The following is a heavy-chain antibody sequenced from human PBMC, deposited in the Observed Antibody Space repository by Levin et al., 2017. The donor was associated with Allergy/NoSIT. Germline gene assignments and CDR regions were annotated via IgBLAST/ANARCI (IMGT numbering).Heavy chain of an antibody. CDR2: INPGGGTT. CDR3: ARSVGTRYLDY. J-gene: IGHJ4*02. V-gene: IGHV1-46*01. Sequence: GESLKISCKASGYTFTSYYMHWVRQAPGQGLEWTGIINPGGGTTSYAQNFQGRVTMTRDTSTSTVYMELSSLRSEDTAVYYCARSVGTRYLDYWGQGTLVTVSS. D-gene: IGHD2-15*01. CDR1: GYTFTSYY.